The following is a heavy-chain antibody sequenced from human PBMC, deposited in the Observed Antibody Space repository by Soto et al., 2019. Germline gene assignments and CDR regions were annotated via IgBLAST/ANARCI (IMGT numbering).Heavy chain of an antibody. Sequence: SETLSLTCTVSGASIITDNYFWVWVRQSPRRGLELIGSISYSGRTYDNPSLQSRVTISIDASKNQFSLKLTSVTTADTAVYYCARRRASDYGGNHHPYYFDRWGQGALVTVSS. CDR3: ARRRASDYGGNHHPYYFDR. D-gene: IGHD4-17*01. CDR1: GASIITDNYF. J-gene: IGHJ4*02. CDR2: ISYSGRT. V-gene: IGHV4-39*01.